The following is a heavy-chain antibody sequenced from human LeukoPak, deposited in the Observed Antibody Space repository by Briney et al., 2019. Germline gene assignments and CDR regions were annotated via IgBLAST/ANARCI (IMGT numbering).Heavy chain of an antibody. J-gene: IGHJ6*03. CDR2: INPNSGGT. D-gene: IGHD2-2*01. V-gene: IGHV1-2*02. Sequence: GASVKDSCKASGYTFTGYCMHWVRHAPGQGLEWMGWINPNSGGTNYAKKFQGRVTMTRDTSISTAYMELSRLRSDDTAVYYCALLGYCSSTSCYNYYYYMDVWGKGTTVTVSS. CDR1: GYTFTGYC. CDR3: ALLGYCSSTSCYNYYYYMDV.